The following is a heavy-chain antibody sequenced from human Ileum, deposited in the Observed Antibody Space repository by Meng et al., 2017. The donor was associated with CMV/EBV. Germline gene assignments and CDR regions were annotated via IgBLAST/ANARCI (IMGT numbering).Heavy chain of an antibody. Sequence: QVQLQRWGDGLLKPSETLSLTCAVSGEPLNGFFCSWIRQPPGRGLEWIGEVNNRGRTNYNPSLKSRLTISIDTSKRQLSLMVTSVTAADSAIYYCASGRLQFTPSALQHWGPGTLVTVAS. CDR2: VNNRGRT. V-gene: IGHV4-34*02. CDR1: GEPLNGFF. J-gene: IGHJ1*01. D-gene: IGHD5-24*01. CDR3: ASGRLQFTPSALQH.